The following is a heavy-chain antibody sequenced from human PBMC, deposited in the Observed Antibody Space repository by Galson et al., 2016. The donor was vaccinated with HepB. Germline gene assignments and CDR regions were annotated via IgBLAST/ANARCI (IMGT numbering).Heavy chain of an antibody. J-gene: IGHJ4*02. CDR1: GFTFSNYG. CDR3: ARRHEYCPPVGCSVDY. D-gene: IGHD2/OR15-2a*01. V-gene: IGHV3-30*03. Sequence: LRLSCAASGFTFSNYGMHWVRQAPGKGLEWVAADSMDGRRKFYADSVKGRFTISRDNSNSMLFLQMSSLRADDTAVYYCARRHEYCPPVGCSVDYWGQGTLVCVSS. CDR2: DSMDGRRK.